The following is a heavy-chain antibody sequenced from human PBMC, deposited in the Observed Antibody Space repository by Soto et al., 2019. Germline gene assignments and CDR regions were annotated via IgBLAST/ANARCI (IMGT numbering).Heavy chain of an antibody. J-gene: IGHJ4*02. Sequence: GSLRLSCAASGFTFTRYSMNWVRQAPGKGLEWVSSISSTTNYIYYGDSMKGRFTISRDNAKNPLYLEMNSLRAEDTAVYYCARESEDLTSNFDYWGQGTLVTVSS. CDR1: GFTFTRYS. CDR3: ARESEDLTSNFDY. V-gene: IGHV3-21*06. CDR2: ISSTTNYI.